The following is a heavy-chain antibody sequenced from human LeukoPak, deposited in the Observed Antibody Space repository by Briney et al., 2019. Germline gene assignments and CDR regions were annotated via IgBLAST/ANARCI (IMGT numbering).Heavy chain of an antibody. CDR1: GYTFINYD. CDR3: VRRGAIAAVRGGFDP. CDR2: INPNSGNT. V-gene: IGHV1-8*01. J-gene: IGHJ5*02. D-gene: IGHD6-13*01. Sequence: GASVKVSCKASGYTFINYDINWVRQATGQGLEWLGWINPNSGNTGCAQKFQGRVTMTRNTSVTTAYMELSSLRSEDTAVYYCVRRGAIAAVRGGFDPWGQGTLVTVSS.